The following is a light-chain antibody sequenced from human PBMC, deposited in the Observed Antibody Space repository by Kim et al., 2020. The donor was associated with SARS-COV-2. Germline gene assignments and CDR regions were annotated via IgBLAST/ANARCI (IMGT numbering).Light chain of an antibody. J-gene: IGKJ3*01. CDR1: QSISSH. V-gene: IGKV1-39*01. Sequence: DIQMTQSPSSLSASVGDRVTITCRTTQSISSHLNWYQQKPGRAPKLLISAASTLQGGVPSRFSGSGSETDFTLTISSLQPDDFATYFCQQNYITPFTFGPGTTVDIK. CDR3: QQNYITPFT. CDR2: AAS.